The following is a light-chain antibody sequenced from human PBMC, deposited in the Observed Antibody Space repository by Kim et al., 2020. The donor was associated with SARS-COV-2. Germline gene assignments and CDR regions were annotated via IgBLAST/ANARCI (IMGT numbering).Light chain of an antibody. J-gene: IGKJ5*01. CDR2: DAS. Sequence: APLSLSPGSSSTLACRASQSVGTYLAWYQQKPGQAPRLLIYDASKRATGIPARFRGSGSGTDFTLTIGTLEPEDSAVYYCQQRGNFGQGTRLEIK. CDR3: QQRGN. V-gene: IGKV3-11*01. CDR1: QSVGTY.